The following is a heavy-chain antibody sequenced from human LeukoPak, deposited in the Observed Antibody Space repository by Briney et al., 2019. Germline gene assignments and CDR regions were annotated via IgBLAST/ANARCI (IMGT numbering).Heavy chain of an antibody. J-gene: IGHJ4*02. CDR2: ISYSGST. D-gene: IGHD5-12*01. CDR3: ARGFDSKSTYFDY. V-gene: IGHV4-59*01. Sequence: SETLSLTCTVSGGSISSYYWSWIRQPPGKGLEWIGYISYSGSTNYNPSLKSRVTISLDTSKNQFSLKLRSVTAADTAVYYCARGFDSKSTYFDYWGQGTLVIVSS. CDR1: GGSISSYY.